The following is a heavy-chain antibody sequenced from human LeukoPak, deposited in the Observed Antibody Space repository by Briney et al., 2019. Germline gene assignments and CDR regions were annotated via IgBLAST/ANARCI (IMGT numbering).Heavy chain of an antibody. D-gene: IGHD6-13*01. J-gene: IGHJ4*02. CDR3: ARDDESSSWYLPFPDY. CDR1: GFTLSNYW. Sequence: GGSLRLSCAASGFTLSNYWMHWVRQAPGKGLVWVSRINSDGSSTSYADSVKGRFTISRDNAKNTLYLQMNSLRAEDTAVYYCARDDESSSWYLPFPDYWGQGTLVTVSS. V-gene: IGHV3-74*01. CDR2: INSDGSST.